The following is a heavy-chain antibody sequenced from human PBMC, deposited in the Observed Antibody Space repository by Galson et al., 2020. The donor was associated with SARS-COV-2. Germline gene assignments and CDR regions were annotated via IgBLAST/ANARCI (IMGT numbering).Heavy chain of an antibody. J-gene: IGHJ2*01. CDR3: ARASYDSSGYLRSYWYFDL. CDR2: ISAYNGHT. V-gene: IGHV1-18*01. D-gene: IGHD3-22*01. CDR1: GYTFTSYG. Sequence: ASVKVSCKASGYTFTSYGISWVRQAPGQGREGMGWISAYNGHTNYAQKPQGRVTMTTDTSTSKAYMELRSLRSDDTAVYYCARASYDSSGYLRSYWYFDLWGRGTLVTVSS.